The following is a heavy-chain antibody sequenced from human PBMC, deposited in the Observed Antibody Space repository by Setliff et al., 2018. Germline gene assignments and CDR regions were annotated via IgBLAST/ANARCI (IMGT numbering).Heavy chain of an antibody. D-gene: IGHD2-21*02. V-gene: IGHV4-61*01. CDR2: IYYSGST. J-gene: IGHJ4*02. CDR1: GGSINSGSYY. Sequence: SETLSLTCTVSGGSINSGSYYWSWIRQPPGKGLEWIGYIYYSGSTNYNPSLKSRVTISVDTSKNQFSLKLSSVAAADTAVYYCARGFDVCGGGACYTDGPYYFDYWGLGTLVTVSS. CDR3: ARGFDVCGGGACYTDGPYYFDY.